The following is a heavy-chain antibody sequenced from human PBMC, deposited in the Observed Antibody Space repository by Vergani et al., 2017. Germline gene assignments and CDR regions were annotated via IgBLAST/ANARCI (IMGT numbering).Heavy chain of an antibody. Sequence: EVQLLESGGGLVQPGGSLRLSCAASGFTFSSYAMSWVRQAPGKGLEWVSAISGSGGSTYYADSVKGRFTISRDNSKNTLYLQMNSLRAEDTAVYYCAKGAARTSKYYYDSSGYSPRDYWGQGTLVTVSS. CDR2: ISGSGGST. D-gene: IGHD3-22*01. J-gene: IGHJ4*02. CDR3: AKGAARTSKYYYDSSGYSPRDY. CDR1: GFTFSSYA. V-gene: IGHV3-23*01.